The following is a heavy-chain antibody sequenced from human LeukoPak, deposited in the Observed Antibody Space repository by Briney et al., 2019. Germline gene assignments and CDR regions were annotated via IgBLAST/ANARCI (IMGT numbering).Heavy chain of an antibody. V-gene: IGHV3-7*01. CDR2: IRQDAIEE. CDR3: ARARTLYSDSRANMDG. D-gene: IGHD4-11*01. CDR1: SVALRGCW. Sequence: SLSHSPAYTSVALRGCWVSRVRRSPENGKERVASIRQDAIEEYYVDSVRGRFTISRDNAKNSLSLQMNSLRAEDTAIYYCARARTLYSDSRANMDGWGKGTTVTVSS. J-gene: IGHJ6*03.